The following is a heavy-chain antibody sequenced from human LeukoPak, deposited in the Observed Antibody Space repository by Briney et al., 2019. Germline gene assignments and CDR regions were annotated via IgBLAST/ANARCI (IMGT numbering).Heavy chain of an antibody. D-gene: IGHD3-10*01. V-gene: IGHV4-59*01. CDR2: VYYGGST. Sequence: PSETLSLTCTVSGGSISSYYWSWFRQPPGKGLEWIGHVYYGGSTKYNPSLKSRVTISVDTSQNQFSLKLSSVTAADTALYFCAKVTMVRGAPDYWGQGTLVTVSS. CDR3: AKVTMVRGAPDY. CDR1: GGSISSYY. J-gene: IGHJ4*02.